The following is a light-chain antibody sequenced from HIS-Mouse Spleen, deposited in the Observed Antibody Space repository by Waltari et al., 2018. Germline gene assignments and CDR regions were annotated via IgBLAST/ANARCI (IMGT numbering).Light chain of an antibody. CDR1: QSISSY. CDR3: QQSYSTPRT. J-gene: IGKJ2*01. CDR2: AAS. Sequence: DIQMTQSPSSLSASVGDRVTITCRASQSISSYLNWYQQKPGKAPKLLIYAASSLQSGVLSRFSGRGSGTDFTLTISSLQPEDFATYYCQQSYSTPRTFGQGTKLEIK. V-gene: IGKV1-39*01.